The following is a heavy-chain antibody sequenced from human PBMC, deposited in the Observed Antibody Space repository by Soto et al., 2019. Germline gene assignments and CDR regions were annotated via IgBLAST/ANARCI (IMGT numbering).Heavy chain of an antibody. CDR1: GGTFSSYA. CDR2: IIPIFGTA. Sequence: SVKVSCKGSGGTFSSYAISWLGQAPGKGLEWMGGIIPIFGTANYAQKFQGRVTITADESTSTAYMELGSLRSEDTAVYYCAIAVCTTGLWYHIVYWDQGTLVTLSS. CDR3: AIAVCTTGLWYHIVY. J-gene: IGHJ4*02. D-gene: IGHD2-8*01. V-gene: IGHV1-69*13.